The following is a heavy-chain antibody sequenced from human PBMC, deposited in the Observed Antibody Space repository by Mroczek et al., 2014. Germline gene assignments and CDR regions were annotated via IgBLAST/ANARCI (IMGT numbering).Heavy chain of an antibody. V-gene: IGHV3-30-3*01. D-gene: IGHD6-13*01. Sequence: VQLVESGGGVVQPGRSLRLSCAASGFTFSSYAMHWVRQAPGKGLEWVAVISYDGSNKYYTDSVKGRFTISRDNSKNTLYLQMNSLRAEDTAVYYCARDRKWAAAGSTYFDYWG. CDR2: ISYDGSNK. CDR1: GFTFSSYA. CDR3: ARDRKWAAAGSTYFDY. J-gene: IGHJ4*01.